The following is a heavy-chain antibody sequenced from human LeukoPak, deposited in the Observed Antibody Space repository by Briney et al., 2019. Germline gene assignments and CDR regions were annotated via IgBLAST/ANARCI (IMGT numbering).Heavy chain of an antibody. V-gene: IGHV5-10-1*01. D-gene: IGHD2-15*01. Sequence: GESLKLPGKWSEYRLTNYGISWARQLPGDCLDWMGRLDPSDSYTNYSPSFQGHVTISADKSISTAYLQWSSLKASDTAMYYCARRTCSGGSCLDAFDIWGQGTMVTVSS. J-gene: IGHJ3*02. CDR1: EYRLTNYG. CDR3: ARRTCSGGSCLDAFDI. CDR2: LDPSDSYT.